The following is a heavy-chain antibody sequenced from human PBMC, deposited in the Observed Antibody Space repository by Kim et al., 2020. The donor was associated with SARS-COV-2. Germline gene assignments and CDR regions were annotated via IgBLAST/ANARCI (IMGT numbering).Heavy chain of an antibody. D-gene: IGHD2-2*01. CDR1: GYTFTGYY. CDR2: INPNSGGT. J-gene: IGHJ6*02. CDR3: ARDLPLGYCSSTSCYPGGETPYGMDV. Sequence: ASVKVSCKASGYTFTGYYMHWVRQAPGQGLEWMGWINPNSGGTNYAQKFQGRVTMTRDTSISTAYMELSRLRSDDTAVYYCARDLPLGYCSSTSCYPGGETPYGMDVWGQGTTVTVSS. V-gene: IGHV1-2*02.